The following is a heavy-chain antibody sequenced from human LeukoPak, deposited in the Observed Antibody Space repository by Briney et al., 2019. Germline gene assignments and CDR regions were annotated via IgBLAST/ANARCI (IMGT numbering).Heavy chain of an antibody. J-gene: IGHJ4*02. Sequence: ASVTVSCTASGYTFTNYDINWVRQAPGQGLEWMGWVNSKSGNTVYKQTFQARATITRDTSMTTAYMELSSLTSDDTAVYFCARGLPLGYCTYGVCYPPKHFDFWGQGTLVTVSS. CDR1: GYTFTNYD. V-gene: IGHV1-8*03. CDR2: VNSKSGNT. CDR3: ARGLPLGYCTYGVCYPPKHFDF. D-gene: IGHD2-8*01.